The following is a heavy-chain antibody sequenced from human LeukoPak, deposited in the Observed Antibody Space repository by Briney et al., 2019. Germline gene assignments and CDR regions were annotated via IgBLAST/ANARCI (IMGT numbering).Heavy chain of an antibody. V-gene: IGHV3-48*03. Sequence: GGSLRLSCAASGFTFSSYEMNWVRQAPGKGLEWVSYISSRGSTIYYADSVKGRFTTSRDDAKNSLYLQMNSLRAEDTAVYYCARAKAAALVPRHPMDVWGQGTTVTVSS. J-gene: IGHJ6*02. CDR3: ARAKAAALVPRHPMDV. CDR1: GFTFSSYE. CDR2: ISSRGSTI. D-gene: IGHD6-13*01.